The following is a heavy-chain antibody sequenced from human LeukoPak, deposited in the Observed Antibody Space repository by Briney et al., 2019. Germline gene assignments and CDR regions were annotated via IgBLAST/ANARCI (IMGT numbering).Heavy chain of an antibody. CDR1: GDSVSSNSAA. J-gene: IGHJ4*02. CDR2: TYYRSKWYN. Sequence: SQTLSLTCAISGDSVSSNSAAWNWIRQSPSRGLEWLGRTYYRSKWYNDYAVSVKSRITINPDTSKNQFSLQLNSVTPEDTAVYYCARVAIPVAYSVRKIAAAGTGGFDYWGQGTLVTVSS. D-gene: IGHD6-13*01. CDR3: ARVAIPVAYSVRKIAAAGTGGFDY. V-gene: IGHV6-1*01.